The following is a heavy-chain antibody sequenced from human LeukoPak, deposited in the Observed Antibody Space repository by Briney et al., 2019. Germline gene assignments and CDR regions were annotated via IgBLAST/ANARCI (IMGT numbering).Heavy chain of an antibody. Sequence: SETLSLTCTVSGGSISSYYWSWIRQPPGKGLEWIGYIYYSGSTNYNPSLKSRVTISVDTFKNQFSLKLSSVTAADTAVYYCARAQIKAGYFDYWGQGTLVTVSS. CDR1: GGSISSYY. D-gene: IGHD3-10*01. J-gene: IGHJ4*02. CDR2: IYYSGST. V-gene: IGHV4-59*01. CDR3: ARAQIKAGYFDY.